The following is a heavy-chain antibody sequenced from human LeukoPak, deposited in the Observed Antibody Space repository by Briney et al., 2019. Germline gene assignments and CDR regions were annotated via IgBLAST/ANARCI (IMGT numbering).Heavy chain of an antibody. Sequence: SETLSLTCAVYGGSFSGYYWSWIRQHPGKGLEWIGYIYYSGSTYYNPSLKSRVTISVDTSKNQFSLKLSSVTAADTAVYYCARGRVVPAAVSFDYWGQGTLVTVSS. CDR3: ARGRVVPAAVSFDY. V-gene: IGHV4-31*11. J-gene: IGHJ4*02. CDR2: IYYSGST. D-gene: IGHD2-2*01. CDR1: GGSFSGYY.